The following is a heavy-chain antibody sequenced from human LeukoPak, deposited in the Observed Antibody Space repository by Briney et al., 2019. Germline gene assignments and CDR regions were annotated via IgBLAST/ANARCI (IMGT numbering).Heavy chain of an antibody. Sequence: SVKVSCKASGYTFTSYGISWVRQAPGQGLEWMGWISAYNGNTNYAQKLQGRVTMTTDTSTSTAYMELRSLRSDDTAVYYCATEDTSSSLNYYYYGMDVWGQGTTVTVSS. CDR1: GYTFTSYG. V-gene: IGHV1-18*01. CDR3: ATEDTSSSLNYYYYGMDV. D-gene: IGHD6-6*01. J-gene: IGHJ6*02. CDR2: ISAYNGNT.